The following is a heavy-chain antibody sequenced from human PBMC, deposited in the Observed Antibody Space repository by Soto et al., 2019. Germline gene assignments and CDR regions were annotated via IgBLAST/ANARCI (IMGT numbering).Heavy chain of an antibody. J-gene: IGHJ6*02. CDR3: ERLAGYCSTNGCHGDYAMDV. CDR1: GYTFTNFG. CDR2: ISAYNGNT. V-gene: IGHV1-18*01. D-gene: IGHD2-2*01. Sequence: ASVKVSCTASGYTFTNFGISWVRQAPGQGLEWMGWISAYNGNTNYAQNFQGRVTMTTDTSTSTAYMELRSLRSDDTAVYYCERLAGYCSTNGCHGDYAMDVWGQGTTVTVSS.